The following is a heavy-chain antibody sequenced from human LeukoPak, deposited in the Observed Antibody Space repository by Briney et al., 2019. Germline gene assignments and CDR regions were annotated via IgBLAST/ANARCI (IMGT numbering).Heavy chain of an antibody. J-gene: IGHJ4*02. V-gene: IGHV4-4*07. Sequence: SETLSLTCTVSGGSISSYYWSWIRQPAGKGLEWIGRIYTSGSTNYNPSLKSRVTISLDTSKNQFFLKLDSVTAADTAVYYCARYRDYGGNSLGYWGQGTLVIVSS. CDR2: IYTSGST. CDR1: GGSISSYY. CDR3: ARYRDYGGNSLGY. D-gene: IGHD4-23*01.